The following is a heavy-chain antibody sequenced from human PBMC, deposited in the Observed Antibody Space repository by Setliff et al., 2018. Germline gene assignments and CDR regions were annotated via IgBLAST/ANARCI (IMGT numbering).Heavy chain of an antibody. CDR2: ISSSRRSYT. J-gene: IGHJ6*03. CDR1: GFTFSDYY. CDR3: GRDRQGDGNYYMDV. V-gene: IGHV3-11*06. Sequence: GGSLRLSCAASGFTFSDYYMSWVRQAPGQGLEWVSYISSSRRSYTNYADSVKGRFTISRDNVKNSLYLQMNSLRAEDTAVYYCGRDRQGDGNYYMDVWGKGTTVTVSS. D-gene: IGHD1-1*01.